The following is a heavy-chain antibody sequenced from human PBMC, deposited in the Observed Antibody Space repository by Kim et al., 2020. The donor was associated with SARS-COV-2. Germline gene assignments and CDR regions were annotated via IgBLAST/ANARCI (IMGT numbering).Heavy chain of an antibody. CDR3: AREVWPTVTTNDTRNWFDP. V-gene: IGHV4-59*13. CDR1: GGSISSYY. Sequence: SETLSLTCTVSGGSISSYYWSWIRQPPGKGLEWIGYIYYSGSTNYNPSLKSRVTISVDTSKNQFSLKLSSVTAADTAVYYCAREVWPTVTTNDTRNWFDPWGQGTLVTVSS. D-gene: IGHD4-17*01. J-gene: IGHJ5*02. CDR2: IYYSGST.